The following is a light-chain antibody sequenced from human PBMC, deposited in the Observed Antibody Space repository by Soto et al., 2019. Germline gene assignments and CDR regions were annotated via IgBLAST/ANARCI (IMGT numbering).Light chain of an antibody. CDR2: EVS. Sequence: QSVLTQPPSASGSPGQSVIISCTGTSSDVGGSNYVSWYQQHPGKAPKLMIYEVSKRPSGVPDRFSGSKSGNTASLTVSGLQAEDEADYYCSSYAGSNNLVFGGGTKLTVL. CDR1: SSDVGGSNY. J-gene: IGLJ2*01. V-gene: IGLV2-8*01. CDR3: SSYAGSNNLV.